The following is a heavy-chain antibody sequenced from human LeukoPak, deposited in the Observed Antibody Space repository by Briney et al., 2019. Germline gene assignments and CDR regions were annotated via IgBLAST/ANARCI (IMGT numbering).Heavy chain of an antibody. Sequence: GGSLRLSCAASGFIFSRYTINWVRQAPGKGLEWVSSIWSDSADIHYADSVKGRFTISRDNAKKSLFLQMNSLRAEDTAVYYCAKVIAVAGYYFDYWGQGTLVTVSS. CDR2: IWSDSADI. D-gene: IGHD6-19*01. CDR1: GFIFSRYT. J-gene: IGHJ4*02. V-gene: IGHV3-21*04. CDR3: AKVIAVAGYYFDY.